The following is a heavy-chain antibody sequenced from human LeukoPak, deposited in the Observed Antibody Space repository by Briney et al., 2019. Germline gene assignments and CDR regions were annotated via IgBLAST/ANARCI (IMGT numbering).Heavy chain of an antibody. CDR1: GFTVSNNY. CDR3: ARVLDCSSTSCYFEGYAFDI. Sequence: PGGSLRLSCAASGFTVSNNYMSWVRQAPGKGLEWVSVIYSGGSTYYADSVKGRFTISRDNSKNTLYLQMNSLRAEDTAVYYCARVLDCSSTSCYFEGYAFDIWGQGTMVTVSS. CDR2: IYSGGST. J-gene: IGHJ3*02. V-gene: IGHV3-66*01. D-gene: IGHD2-2*01.